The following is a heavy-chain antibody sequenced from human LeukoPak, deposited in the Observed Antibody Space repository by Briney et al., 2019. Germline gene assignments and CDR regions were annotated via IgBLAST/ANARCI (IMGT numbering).Heavy chain of an antibody. CDR1: GFTFSDYN. D-gene: IGHD4-11*01. J-gene: IGHJ4*02. V-gene: IGHV3-11*04. CDR3: ARPLDYSNKALDY. Sequence: GGSLRLSCAASGFTFSDYNMNWVRQAPGKGLEWVSYITDSGNTIHYADSVKGRFTISRDNAKNSLYLQMNSLRAEDTAVYYCARPLDYSNKALDYWGQGALVTVSS. CDR2: ITDSGNTI.